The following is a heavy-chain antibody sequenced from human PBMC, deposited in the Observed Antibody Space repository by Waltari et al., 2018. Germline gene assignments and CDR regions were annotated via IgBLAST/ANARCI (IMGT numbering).Heavy chain of an antibody. D-gene: IGHD2-21*02. V-gene: IGHV3-15*01. J-gene: IGHJ4*02. CDR1: RISFCDAW. Sequence: EVQLVESGGGFVKPGVSLSLSCAASRISFCDAWMSWVRQAPGKGLEWVGRIRSKSDDETTDYAAPVKGRFTISRDDSENTLYLHMDSLKTDDTGVYYCRVVTIVTADYWGQGTLVTVSS. CDR3: RVVTIVTADY. CDR2: IRSKSDDETT.